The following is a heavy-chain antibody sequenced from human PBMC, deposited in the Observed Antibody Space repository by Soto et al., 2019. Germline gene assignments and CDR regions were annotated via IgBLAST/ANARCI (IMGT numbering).Heavy chain of an antibody. J-gene: IGHJ4*02. CDR3: ARGRYNWNS. CDR1: GGSFSGYY. Sequence: SETLSLTCAVYGGSFSGYYWSWIRQPPWKGLEWIGEINHSGSTNYNPSLKSRVTISVDTSKNQFSLKLSSVTAADTAVYYCARGRYNWNSWGQGTLVTVS. V-gene: IGHV4-34*01. D-gene: IGHD1-20*01. CDR2: INHSGST.